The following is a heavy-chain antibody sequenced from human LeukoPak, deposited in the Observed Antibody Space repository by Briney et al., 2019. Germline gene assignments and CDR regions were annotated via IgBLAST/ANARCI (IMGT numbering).Heavy chain of an antibody. CDR1: GYTFTGYY. J-gene: IGHJ6*03. D-gene: IGHD3-3*01. CDR2: INPNSGGT. V-gene: IGHV1-2*02. Sequence: GASVKVSCKASGYTFTGYYMHWVRQAPGQGLEWMGWINPNSGGTNYAQKFQGRVTMTRDTSISTAYMELSRLTSDDTAVYYCARTRAPSNWRYMDVWGKGTTVTVSS. CDR3: ARTRAPSNWRYMDV.